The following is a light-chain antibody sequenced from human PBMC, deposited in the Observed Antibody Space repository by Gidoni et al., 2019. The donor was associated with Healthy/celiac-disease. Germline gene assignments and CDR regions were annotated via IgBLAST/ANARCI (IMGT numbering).Light chain of an antibody. J-gene: IGKJ5*01. V-gene: IGKV3-11*01. CDR3: QQRNSWPPIT. Sequence: EIVFPHPPATLSLSPGDRATLSCRASRRVSSYFAWYQQKPGQAPSLLIYDASNRATGIPARFSGSGSGTDFTLTISSLEPEDFAVYYCQQRNSWPPITFGQGTRLEIK. CDR2: DAS. CDR1: RRVSSY.